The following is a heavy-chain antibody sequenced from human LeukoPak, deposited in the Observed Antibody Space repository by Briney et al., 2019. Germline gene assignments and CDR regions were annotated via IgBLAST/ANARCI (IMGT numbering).Heavy chain of an antibody. J-gene: IGHJ4*02. V-gene: IGHV3-30*02. CDR3: VSKGTDQVGQ. CDR1: GFTFSSYG. Sequence: GGSLGLSCAASGFTFSSYGMHWVRQAPGKGLEWVAFIRYDGNNKYYADSVEGRFTISRDNFENTLYLQMNSVRDEDTAVYYCVSKGTDQVGQWGQGTLVSVSS. CDR2: IRYDGNNK.